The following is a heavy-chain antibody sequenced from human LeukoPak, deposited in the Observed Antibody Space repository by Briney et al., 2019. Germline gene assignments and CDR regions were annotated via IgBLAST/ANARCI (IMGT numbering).Heavy chain of an antibody. CDR2: ISPYNGNT. D-gene: IGHD2-15*01. V-gene: IGHV1-18*01. CDR3: ARGCFGCYCAFDI. CDR1: GYTFTSYG. J-gene: IGHJ3*02. Sequence: GASVKVSCKASGYTFTSYGISWVRQAPGQGLEWMGWISPYNGNTNYAQKFQGRVTITRDTSASTAYMELSSLRSEDTAVYYCARGCFGCYCAFDIWGQGTMVTVSS.